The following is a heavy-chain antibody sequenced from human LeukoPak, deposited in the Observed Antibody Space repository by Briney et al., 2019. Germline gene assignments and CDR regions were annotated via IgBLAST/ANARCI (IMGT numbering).Heavy chain of an antibody. V-gene: IGHV3-21*01. Sequence: GGSLRLSCAASGFTFSSYSMNWVRQAPGKGLEWVSSISSSSYIYYADSVKGRFTISRDNAKNSLYLQMNSLRAEDTAVYYCASGGIYDSSGYYPDYFDYWGQGTLATVSS. CDR2: ISSSSYI. CDR3: ASGGIYDSSGYYPDYFDY. CDR1: GFTFSSYS. J-gene: IGHJ4*02. D-gene: IGHD3-22*01.